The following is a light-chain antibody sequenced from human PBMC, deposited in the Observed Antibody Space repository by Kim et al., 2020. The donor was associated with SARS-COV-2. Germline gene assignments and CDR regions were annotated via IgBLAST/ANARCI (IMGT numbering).Light chain of an antibody. V-gene: IGLV2-14*03. CDR3: SSYSTSSTPV. CDR2: DVT. J-gene: IGLJ3*02. Sequence: GQSITISCIGASNDVGTYNYVSWYQQHPGKAPKLIIYDVTNRPSGVSNRLSGSKSGNTASLTISGRQAEDEADYYCSSYSTSSTPVFGGGTQLTVL. CDR1: SNDVGTYNY.